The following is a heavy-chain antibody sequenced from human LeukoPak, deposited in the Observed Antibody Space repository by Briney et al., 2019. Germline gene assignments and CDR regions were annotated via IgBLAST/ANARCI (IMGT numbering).Heavy chain of an antibody. Sequence: PGGSLRLSCAASGFTFSSSWMHWVRQAPGKGLVWVSHINSDGSTTTYADSVKGRNTISRDNAKNTLYLQMNSLRVEDTAVYYCARGWSYGLAYWGQGTLVTVSS. V-gene: IGHV3-74*01. D-gene: IGHD3-10*01. CDR1: GFTFSSSW. CDR3: ARGWSYGLAY. CDR2: INSDGSTT. J-gene: IGHJ4*02.